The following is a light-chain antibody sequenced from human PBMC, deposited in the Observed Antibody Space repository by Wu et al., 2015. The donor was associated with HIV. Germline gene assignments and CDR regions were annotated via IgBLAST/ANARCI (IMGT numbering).Light chain of an antibody. Sequence: EIVMTQSPATLSMSPGERATLSCRASQSISSNLAWYQQKPGQALRLLIYGASTRATGIPARFSGSGSGTEFTLNISSLQSEDFAVYYCQHYYDLWTFGQGDQGGNQT. CDR3: QHYYDLWT. J-gene: IGKJ1*01. V-gene: IGKV3-15*01. CDR2: GAS. CDR1: QSISSN.